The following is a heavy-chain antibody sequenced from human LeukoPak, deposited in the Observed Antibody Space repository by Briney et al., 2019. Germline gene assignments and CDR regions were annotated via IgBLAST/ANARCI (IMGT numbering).Heavy chain of an antibody. V-gene: IGHV3-33*01. CDR1: RFSFNNYG. D-gene: IGHD3-3*01. CDR3: ARGGIYYDFWSAYYTFDY. Sequence: QPGRSLRLSCAASRFSFNNYGMHWVRQAPGKGLEWVAVISYDGSNKYYADSVKGRFTISRDNSKNTLYLQMNSLRAEDTAVYFCARGGIYYDFWSAYYTFDYWGQGTLVTVSS. CDR2: ISYDGSNK. J-gene: IGHJ4*02.